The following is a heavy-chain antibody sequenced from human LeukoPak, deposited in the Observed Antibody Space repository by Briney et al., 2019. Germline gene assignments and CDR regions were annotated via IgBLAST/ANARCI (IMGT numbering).Heavy chain of an antibody. D-gene: IGHD2-2*01. Sequence: GGSLRLSCAASGFTFSTYWMHWVRQAPGKGLVWVARIHSGGSTTSYADSVKGRFTISRDNAKNTLYLQMNSLRAEDTAVYYCARTSSSFYGWGQGTLVTVSS. V-gene: IGHV3-74*01. CDR1: GFTFSTYW. CDR2: IHSGGSTT. CDR3: ARTSSSFYG. J-gene: IGHJ4*02.